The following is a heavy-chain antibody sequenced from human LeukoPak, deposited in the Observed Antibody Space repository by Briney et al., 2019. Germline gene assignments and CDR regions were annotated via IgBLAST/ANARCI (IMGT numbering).Heavy chain of an antibody. Sequence: GGCLRLSCSASGFTFSSYPMHWVRQAPGKGLEYVSAISGEGGTTYYGDSVKARFTISRDNSKNTLYLQMRSLRLEDTAVYYCVREIAFYDYWGQGTLVTVSS. CDR1: GFTFSSYP. CDR3: VREIAFYDY. J-gene: IGHJ4*02. D-gene: IGHD2/OR15-2a*01. CDR2: ISGEGGTT. V-gene: IGHV3-64D*06.